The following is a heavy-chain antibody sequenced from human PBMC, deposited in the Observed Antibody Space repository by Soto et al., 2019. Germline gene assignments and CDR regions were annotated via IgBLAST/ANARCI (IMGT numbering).Heavy chain of an antibody. CDR3: ATNGQPPYYYYGMDV. D-gene: IGHD2-8*01. CDR1: GYTFTRYG. V-gene: IGHV1-18*01. Sequence: QGQLVQSGAEVKKHGASVKVSCKASGYTFTRYGISWVRQAPGQGLEWMGWISGYNGDAKYAQKFQGRVTMTVDTSTTTAYMELRSLTSDDRAVYYCATNGQPPYYYYGMDVWGQGTKVTVSS. J-gene: IGHJ6*02. CDR2: ISGYNGDA.